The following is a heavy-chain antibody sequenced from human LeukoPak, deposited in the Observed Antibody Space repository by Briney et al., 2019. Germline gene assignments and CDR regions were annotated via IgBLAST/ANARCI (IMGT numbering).Heavy chain of an antibody. Sequence: GGSLRLSCAASGFTFSSYAMTWVRQAPRKGLELVSGISDSGGLTYYADSVKGRFTISRDNSKNTLYLQMNSLRAEDTAVYYCAKDRGDSGRYYYMDVWGKGTAVTVSS. V-gene: IGHV3-23*01. D-gene: IGHD2-21*01. CDR3: AKDRGDSGRYYYMDV. CDR2: ISDSGGLT. J-gene: IGHJ6*03. CDR1: GFTFSSYA.